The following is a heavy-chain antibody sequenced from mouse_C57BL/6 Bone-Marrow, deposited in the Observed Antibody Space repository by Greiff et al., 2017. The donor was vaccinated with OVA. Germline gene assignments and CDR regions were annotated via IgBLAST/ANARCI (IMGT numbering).Heavy chain of an antibody. V-gene: IGHV1-64*01. Sequence: QVQLQQPGAELVKPGASVKLSCKASGYTFTSYWMHWVKQRPGQGLEWIGMIHPNSGSTNYNQKFKNKATLTVDKSSSTAYMQLSSLTSEDSAVYYCARLAEFDYWGQGTTLTVSS. J-gene: IGHJ2*01. CDR1: GYTFTSYW. CDR3: ARLAEFDY. D-gene: IGHD3-3*01. CDR2: IHPNSGST.